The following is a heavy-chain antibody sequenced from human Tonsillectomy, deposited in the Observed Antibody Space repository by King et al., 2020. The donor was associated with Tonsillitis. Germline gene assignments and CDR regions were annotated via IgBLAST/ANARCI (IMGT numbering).Heavy chain of an antibody. CDR2: IYSGGST. V-gene: IGHV3-53*01. J-gene: IGHJ4*02. CDR1: GFTVSSNY. D-gene: IGHD6-19*01. Sequence: VQLVESGGGLIQPGGSLRLSCAASGFTVSSNYMSWVRQAPGKGLEWVSVIYSGGSTYYADSVKGRFTISRDNSKNTLYLQMNSLRAEDTAVYYCAAPGYSSGWYGGFDYWGQGTLVTVPS. CDR3: AAPGYSSGWYGGFDY.